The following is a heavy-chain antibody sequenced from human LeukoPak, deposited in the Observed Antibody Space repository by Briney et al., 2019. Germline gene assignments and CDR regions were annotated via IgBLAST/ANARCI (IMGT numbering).Heavy chain of an antibody. V-gene: IGHV3-7*01. J-gene: IGHJ4*02. CDR2: TKQDGSEK. CDR3: ARGPTNGQAFDY. CDR1: GFTFSSYG. D-gene: IGHD2-8*01. Sequence: GGSLRLSCAASGFTFSSYGMSWVRQAPGKGLEWVANTKQDGSEKYYVDSVKGRFTISRDNAKNSLYLQMDSLRAEDTAVYYCARGPTNGQAFDYWGQGTLVSVSS.